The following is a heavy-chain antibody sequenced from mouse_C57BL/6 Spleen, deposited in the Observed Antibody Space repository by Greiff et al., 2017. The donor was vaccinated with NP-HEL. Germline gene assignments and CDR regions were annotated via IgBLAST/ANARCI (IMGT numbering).Heavy chain of an antibody. J-gene: IGHJ4*01. V-gene: IGHV5-17*01. D-gene: IGHD1-1*01. CDR1: GFTFSDYG. CDR2: ISSGSSTI. CDR3: ARAGTTVVVENAMDY. Sequence: EVKVVESGGGLVKPGGSLKLSCAASGFTFSDYGMHWVRQAPEKGLEWVAYISSGSSTIYYADTVKGRFTISRDNAKNTLFLQMTSLRSEDTAMYYCARAGTTVVVENAMDYWGQGTSVTVSS.